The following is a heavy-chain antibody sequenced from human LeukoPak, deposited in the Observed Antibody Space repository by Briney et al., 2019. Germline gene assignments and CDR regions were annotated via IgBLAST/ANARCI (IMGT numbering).Heavy chain of an antibody. V-gene: IGHV1-3*01. CDR1: GYTFTSYA. Sequence: ASVKVSCKASGYTFTSYAMHWVRQAPGQRLEWMGWINAGNGNTKYSQKFQGRVTIARDTSASTVYMELSSLRSEDTAVYYCEVILRFLEWLFIDYWGQGTLVTVSS. CDR3: EVILRFLEWLFIDY. CDR2: INAGNGNT. J-gene: IGHJ4*02. D-gene: IGHD3-3*01.